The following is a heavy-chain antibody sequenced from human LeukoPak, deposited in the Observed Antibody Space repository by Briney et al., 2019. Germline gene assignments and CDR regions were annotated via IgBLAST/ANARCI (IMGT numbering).Heavy chain of an antibody. D-gene: IGHD5-18*01. V-gene: IGHV4-34*01. CDR1: GGSFSGYY. CDR3: ARGLGEDTAMTPNLDY. CDR2: INHSGST. J-gene: IGHJ4*02. Sequence: SETLSLTCAVYGGSFSGYYWSWIRQPPGKGLEWIGEINHSGSTNYNPSLKSRVTISVDTFKNQFSLELSSVTAADTAVYYCARGLGEDTAMTPNLDYWGQGTLVTVSS.